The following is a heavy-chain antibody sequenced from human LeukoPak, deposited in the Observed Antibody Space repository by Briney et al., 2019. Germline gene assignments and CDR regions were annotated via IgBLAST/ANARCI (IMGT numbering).Heavy chain of an antibody. CDR3: AKAKYYYDSSGYNY. D-gene: IGHD3-22*01. Sequence: GGSLRLSCAASGFTFSSYSMNWVRQAPGKGLEWVSSISSSSSYIYYADSVKGRFTISRDNYKNTLYLQMNSLRAEDTAVYYCAKAKYYYDSSGYNYWGQGTLVTVSS. CDR1: GFTFSSYS. V-gene: IGHV3-21*04. CDR2: ISSSSSYI. J-gene: IGHJ4*02.